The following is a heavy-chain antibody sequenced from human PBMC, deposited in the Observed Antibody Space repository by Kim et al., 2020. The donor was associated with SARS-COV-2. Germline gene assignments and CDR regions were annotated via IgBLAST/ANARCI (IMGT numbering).Heavy chain of an antibody. Sequence: GGSLRLSCAGSGFIFHNYAMSWVRQAPGKGLEWVSGISGGGGTTHYADPVKGRFTISRDNSKNMLFLQMNSLRAEDTAIYYCAKRGHYDSSNSYASFDSLGQGTLVTVSS. CDR3: AKRGHYDSSNSYASFDS. CDR1: GFIFHNYA. J-gene: IGHJ4*02. CDR2: ISGGGGTT. D-gene: IGHD3-22*01. V-gene: IGHV3-23*01.